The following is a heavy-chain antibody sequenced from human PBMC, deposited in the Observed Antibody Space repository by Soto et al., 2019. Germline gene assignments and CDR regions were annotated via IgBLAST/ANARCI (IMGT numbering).Heavy chain of an antibody. CDR1: GFTFSSYA. J-gene: IGHJ6*02. D-gene: IGHD6-13*01. CDR2: ISGSGGSR. CDR3: LKAGSSSYYYAMDV. Sequence: EVQLLESGGGLVQPGGSLTLSCAASGFTFSSYAMSWVRQAPGKGLEWVSDISGSGGSRHDADSVKGRCTISRDNSKNTLYLQMNSLRAEDTAVYYCLKAGSSSYYYAMDVWGQGTTVTVSS. V-gene: IGHV3-23*01.